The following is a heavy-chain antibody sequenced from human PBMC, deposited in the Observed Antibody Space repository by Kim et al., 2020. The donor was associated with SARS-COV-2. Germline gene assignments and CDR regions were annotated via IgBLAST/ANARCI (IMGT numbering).Heavy chain of an antibody. J-gene: IGHJ5*02. D-gene: IGHD6-13*01. CDR3: ARERSIYSSSWYSRKRTWFDP. Sequence: ASVKVSCKASGYTFTSYAMHWVRQAPGQRLEWMGWINAGNGNTKYSQKFQGRVTITRDTSASTAYMELSSLRSEDTAVYYCARERSIYSSSWYSRKRTWFDPWGQGTLVTVSS. V-gene: IGHV1-3*01. CDR1: GYTFTSYA. CDR2: INAGNGNT.